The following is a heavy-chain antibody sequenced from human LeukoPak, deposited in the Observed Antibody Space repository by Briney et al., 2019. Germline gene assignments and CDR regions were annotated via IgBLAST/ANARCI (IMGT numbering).Heavy chain of an antibody. V-gene: IGHV1-69*13. Sequence: ASVKVSCKASGGTFSSYAISWVRQAPGQGLGWMGGIIPIFGTANYAQKFQGRVTITADESTSTAYMELSSLRSEDTAVYYCASLPLESSSSSGEDYWGQGTLVTVSS. D-gene: IGHD6-6*01. CDR1: GGTFSSYA. J-gene: IGHJ4*02. CDR2: IIPIFGTA. CDR3: ASLPLESSSSSGEDY.